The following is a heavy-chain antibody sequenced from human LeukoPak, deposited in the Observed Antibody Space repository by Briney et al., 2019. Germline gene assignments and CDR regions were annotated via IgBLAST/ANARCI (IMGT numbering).Heavy chain of an antibody. CDR1: GYSFSSYG. CDR3: AGDQWQATGGGGFDY. J-gene: IGHJ4*02. V-gene: IGHV1-18*01. D-gene: IGHD6-19*01. Sequence: ASVKVSCKASGYSFSSYGFSWVRQAPGQGLEWMGWISVTTGNGNYARNFEDRVTMTTDTSTNTAYMELRSLKADDTAVYYCAGDQWQATGGGGFDYWGQGTLVTVSS. CDR2: ISVTTGNG.